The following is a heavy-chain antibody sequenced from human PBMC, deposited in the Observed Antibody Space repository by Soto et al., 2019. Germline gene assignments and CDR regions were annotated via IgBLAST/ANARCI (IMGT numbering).Heavy chain of an antibody. CDR3: AKGTYYYGSAPYYFDY. CDR2: ISDSGGST. J-gene: IGHJ4*02. Sequence: VGSLRLSCAASGFTFSSYAMSWVRQAPGKGLEWVSGISDSGGSTYYADSVKGRFTISRDNSKNTLYLQMNSLRAEDTAVYYCAKGTYYYGSAPYYFDYWGQGTLVTVSS. D-gene: IGHD3-10*01. CDR1: GFTFSSYA. V-gene: IGHV3-23*01.